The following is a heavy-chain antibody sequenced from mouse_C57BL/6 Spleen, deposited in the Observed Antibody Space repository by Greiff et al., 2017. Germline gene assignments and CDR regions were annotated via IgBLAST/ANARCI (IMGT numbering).Heavy chain of an antibody. CDR3: ARWDGYYVYFDY. D-gene: IGHD2-3*01. Sequence: VQLQQPGAELVRPGSSVKLSCKASGYTFTSYWMDWVKQRPGQGLEWIGNIYPSDSETHYNQKFKDKATLTVDKSSSTAYMQLSSLTSEDSAVYYCARWDGYYVYFDYWGQGTTLTVSS. J-gene: IGHJ2*01. CDR2: IYPSDSET. V-gene: IGHV1-61*01. CDR1: GYTFTSYW.